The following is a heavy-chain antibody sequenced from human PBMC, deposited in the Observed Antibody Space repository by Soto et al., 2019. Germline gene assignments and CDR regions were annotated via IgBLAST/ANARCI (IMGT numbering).Heavy chain of an antibody. CDR2: IKQDGSEK. CDR1: GFTFSSYW. Sequence: GGSLRLSCAASGFTFSSYWMSWVRQAPGEGLEWVANIKQDGSEKYYVDSVKGRFTISRDNAKNSLYLQMNSLRAEDTAVYYCAREEVPAAIYAFDIWGQGTMVTVSS. V-gene: IGHV3-7*01. D-gene: IGHD2-2*01. CDR3: AREEVPAAIYAFDI. J-gene: IGHJ3*02.